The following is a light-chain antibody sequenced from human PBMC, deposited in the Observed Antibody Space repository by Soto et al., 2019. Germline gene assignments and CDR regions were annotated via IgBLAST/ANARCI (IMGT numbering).Light chain of an antibody. V-gene: IGKV3-11*01. Sequence: EIVMTQSPGTLSVSPGERATLSCKASQSIDTNLGWYQQKPGQAPRLLIYGASSRATGIPARFSGSGSGTDFTLTISSLEPDDFAVYYCQQRSNWPPNITVGQGTRLEIK. CDR1: QSIDTN. CDR2: GAS. J-gene: IGKJ5*01. CDR3: QQRSNWPPNIT.